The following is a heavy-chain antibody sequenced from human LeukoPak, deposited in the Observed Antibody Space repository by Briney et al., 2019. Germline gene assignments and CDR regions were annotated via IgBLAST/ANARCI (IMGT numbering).Heavy chain of an antibody. V-gene: IGHV1-46*01. J-gene: IGHJ4*02. CDR2: INPSGGST. CDR3: ARYHYGRRVFDY. D-gene: IGHD3-10*01. Sequence: GASVKVSCKASGGTFSSYAISWVRQAPGQGLEWMGIINPSGGSTTYAQKFQGRITMTRDMAASTVYMELSSLRSEDTAVYYCARYHYGRRVFDYWGQGTLVTVSS. CDR1: GGTFSSYA.